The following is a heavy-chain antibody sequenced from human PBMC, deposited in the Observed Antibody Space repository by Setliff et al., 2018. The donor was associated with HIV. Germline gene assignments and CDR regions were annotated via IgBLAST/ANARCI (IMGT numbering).Heavy chain of an antibody. J-gene: IGHJ6*03. CDR1: GYSFTNCA. CDR3: AAMIVNYYYMDV. Sequence: ASVKVSCKASGYSFTNCALNWVRQAPGQGLEWMGWINTNTGNPMYAQGYTGRFVFSLDTSVSTAFLQISSLKAEDTAVYYCAAMIVNYYYMDVWGKGTTVTVSS. V-gene: IGHV7-4-1*02. CDR2: INTNTGNP. D-gene: IGHD3-22*01.